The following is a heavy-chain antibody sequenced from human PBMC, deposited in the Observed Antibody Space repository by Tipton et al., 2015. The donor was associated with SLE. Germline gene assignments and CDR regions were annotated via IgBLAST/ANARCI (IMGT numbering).Heavy chain of an antibody. J-gene: IGHJ3*02. D-gene: IGHD1-1*01. CDR2: IYSGGST. Sequence: LSLTCAVYGGSFSGYYWSWVRQAPGKGLEWVSVIYSGGSTYYADSVKGRFTISRDNSKNTLYLQMNSLRAEDTAVYYCARDLGTRAFDIWGQGTMVTVSS. CDR1: GGSFSGYY. V-gene: IGHV3-53*05. CDR3: ARDLGTRAFDI.